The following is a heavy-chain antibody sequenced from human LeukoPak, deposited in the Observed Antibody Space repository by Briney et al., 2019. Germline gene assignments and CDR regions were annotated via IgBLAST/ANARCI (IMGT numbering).Heavy chain of an antibody. V-gene: IGHV3-11*01. Sequence: GGSLRLSCAASGFTFSDYYMSWIRQAPGKGLEWVSYISSSGSTIYYADSVKGRFAISRDNAKNSLYLQMNSLRAEDTAVYYCAKGVYYDFWSGYPPVYYFDYWGQGTLVTVSS. J-gene: IGHJ4*02. CDR3: AKGVYYDFWSGYPPVYYFDY. CDR2: ISSSGSTI. CDR1: GFTFSDYY. D-gene: IGHD3-3*01.